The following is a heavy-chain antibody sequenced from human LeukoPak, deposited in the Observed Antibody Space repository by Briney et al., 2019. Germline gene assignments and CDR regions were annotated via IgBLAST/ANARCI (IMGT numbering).Heavy chain of an antibody. CDR3: ARRRGYSYGYLGGIAFDI. CDR2: IYPGDSDT. D-gene: IGHD5-18*01. J-gene: IGHJ3*02. CDR1: GYSFTSYW. Sequence: PGESLKISCKGSGYSFTSYWIGWVRQMPGKGLELMGIIYPGDSDTRYSPSFQGQVTISADKSISTAYLQWSSLKASDTAMYYCARRRGYSYGYLGGIAFDIWGQGTMVTVSS. V-gene: IGHV5-51*01.